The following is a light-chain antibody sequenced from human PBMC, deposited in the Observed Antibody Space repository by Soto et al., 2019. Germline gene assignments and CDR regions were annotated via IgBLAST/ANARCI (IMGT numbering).Light chain of an antibody. CDR2: DAS. J-gene: IGKJ1*01. V-gene: IGKV3-11*01. CDR3: QVRDVWPS. Sequence: IVLTQSPVTLALSPGERAVLSCRASQSVSTSLAWYQHKPGQAPRLFIYDASKRAPGIPARFSGSGSGTDFTLTISSIEPEDIAVYYCQVRDVWPSFGQGTKVEIK. CDR1: QSVSTS.